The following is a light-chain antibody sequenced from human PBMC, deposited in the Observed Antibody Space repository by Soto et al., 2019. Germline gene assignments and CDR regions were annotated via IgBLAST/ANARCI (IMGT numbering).Light chain of an antibody. CDR1: QGISSY. V-gene: IGKV1-8*01. J-gene: IGKJ1*01. Sequence: AIRMTQSPSSLSASTGDRVTITSRASQGISSYLAWYQQKPGKAPKLLIYAASTFQSGVPSRFSGSGSGTDFTLTISCLQSEDFATYYCQQYYSYPWTFGQGTKVEIK. CDR3: QQYYSYPWT. CDR2: AAS.